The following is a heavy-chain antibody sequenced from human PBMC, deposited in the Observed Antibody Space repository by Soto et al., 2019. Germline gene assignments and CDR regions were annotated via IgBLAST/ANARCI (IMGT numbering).Heavy chain of an antibody. D-gene: IGHD4-4*01. CDR3: ARGRVTPGSFDY. CDR2: IYYSGST. Sequence: SETLSLTCTVSGGSISSGGYYWIWIRQHPGKGLEWIGYIYYSGSTYYNPSLKSRVTISVDTSKNQFSLKLSSVTAADTAVYYCARGRVTPGSFDYWGQGTLVT. CDR1: GGSISSGGYY. J-gene: IGHJ4*02. V-gene: IGHV4-31*03.